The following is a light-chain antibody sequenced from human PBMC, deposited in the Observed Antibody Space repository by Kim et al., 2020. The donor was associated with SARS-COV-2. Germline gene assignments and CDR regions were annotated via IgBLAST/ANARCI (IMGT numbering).Light chain of an antibody. CDR1: QDISNY. V-gene: IGKV1-33*01. Sequence: DIQMTQSPSSLSASVGDRVTITCQASQDISNYLNWYQQKPGKAPKLLIYDASNLETGVPSRFSGSGSGTDFTFTISSLQPEDIATYWCHQYDNLRITFGQGTRLEIK. CDR2: DAS. J-gene: IGKJ5*01. CDR3: HQYDNLRIT.